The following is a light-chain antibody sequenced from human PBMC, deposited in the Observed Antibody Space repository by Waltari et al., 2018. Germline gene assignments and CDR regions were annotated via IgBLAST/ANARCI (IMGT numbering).Light chain of an antibody. Sequence: TGGASHSSRMWFDWYQPTPGKAPKLLIYKASSLERGVPSRFSGSGSGTEFTLTISSLQPDDFATYYCQQYNNYPFTFGPGTKVDIK. V-gene: IGKV1-5*03. CDR1: HSSRMW. CDR3: QQYNNYPFT. J-gene: IGKJ3*01. CDR2: KAS.